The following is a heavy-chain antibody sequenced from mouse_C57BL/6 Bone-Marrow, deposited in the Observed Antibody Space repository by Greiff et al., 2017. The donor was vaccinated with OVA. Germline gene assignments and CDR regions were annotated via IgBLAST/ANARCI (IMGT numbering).Heavy chain of an antibody. V-gene: IGHV1-58*01. Sequence: EVHLVESGAELVRPGSSVKMSCKTSGYTFTSYGINWVKQRPGQGLEWIGYIYIGNGYTEYNEKFKGKATLTSDTSSSTAYMPLCSLTSEDSAIYFCARLAMVYRYFDVWGTGTTVTVSS. CDR3: ARLAMVYRYFDV. J-gene: IGHJ1*03. CDR1: GYTFTSYG. D-gene: IGHD2-2*01. CDR2: IYIGNGYT.